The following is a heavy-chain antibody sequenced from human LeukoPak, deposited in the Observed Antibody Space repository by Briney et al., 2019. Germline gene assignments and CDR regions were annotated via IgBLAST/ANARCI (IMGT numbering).Heavy chain of an antibody. CDR2: IYSGGST. D-gene: IGHD3-10*01. Sequence: GGSLRLSSAASGFTVSSNYMSWVRQAPGKGLEWVSVIYSGGSTYYADSVKGRFTISRHNSKNTLYLQMNSLRAEDTAVYYCARVNYYGSGSYLRWFDPWGQGTLVTVSS. J-gene: IGHJ5*02. CDR1: GFTVSSNY. CDR3: ARVNYYGSGSYLRWFDP. V-gene: IGHV3-53*04.